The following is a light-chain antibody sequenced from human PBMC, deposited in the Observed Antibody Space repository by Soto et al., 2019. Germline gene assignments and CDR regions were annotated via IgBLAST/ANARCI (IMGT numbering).Light chain of an antibody. J-gene: IGKJ3*01. Sequence: DIQMTQSPSSLSASVGDRVTITCRASQSISSYLNWYQHKPGKAXTLLIYAASSLQSGVPSRFSGSGAGTDFTLTISSMQPEDFANYYCQQSYSTPLFTFGPGTKGDNK. CDR2: AAS. CDR3: QQSYSTPLFT. CDR1: QSISSY. V-gene: IGKV1-39*01.